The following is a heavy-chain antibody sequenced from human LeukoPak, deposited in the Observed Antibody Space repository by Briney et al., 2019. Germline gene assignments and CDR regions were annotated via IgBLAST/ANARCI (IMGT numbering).Heavy chain of an antibody. V-gene: IGHV4-39*02. D-gene: IGHD1-26*01. CDR2: VYYSGRT. Sequence: SETLSLTCFVSGDSITSRSFYWGWIRQPPGRNLEWIGNVYYSGRTSYNPSLKTRVTISVDTSRNHFSLKLTSVTAADTAVYYCARRGNGSFYYFDDWGQGTLVTVSS. J-gene: IGHJ4*02. CDR1: GDSITSRSFY. CDR3: ARRGNGSFYYFDD.